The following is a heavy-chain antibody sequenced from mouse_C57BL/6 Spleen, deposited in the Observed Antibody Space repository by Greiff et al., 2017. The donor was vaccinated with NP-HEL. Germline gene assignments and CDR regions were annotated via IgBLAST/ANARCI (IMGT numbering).Heavy chain of an antibody. CDR2: INPNNGGT. Sequence: EVQLQQSGPELVKPGASVKISCKASGYTFTDYYMHWVKQSPGKSLEWIGDINPNNGGTSYNQKFKGKATLTVDKSSSTAYMQLRSLTSEDSAVYYCARAYYYGSSGYFGVWGTGTTVTVSS. V-gene: IGHV1-26*01. CDR3: ARAYYYGSSGYFGV. D-gene: IGHD1-1*01. J-gene: IGHJ1*03. CDR1: GYTFTDYY.